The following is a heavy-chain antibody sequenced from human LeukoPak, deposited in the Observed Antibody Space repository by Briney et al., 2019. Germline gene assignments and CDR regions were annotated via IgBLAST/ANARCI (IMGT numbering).Heavy chain of an antibody. CDR1: GYGFTTNW. D-gene: IGHD2-15*01. J-gene: IGHJ3*02. CDR3: ARDMGYCSGGSCPLDAFDI. V-gene: IGHV5-51*01. Sequence: GESLKISCKGSGYGFTTNWIGWVRQTPGKGLEWMGIIYPGDSDTRYSPSFQGQVTISADKSISTAYLQWSSLKASDTAMYYCARDMGYCSGGSCPLDAFDIWGQGTMVTVSS. CDR2: IYPGDSDT.